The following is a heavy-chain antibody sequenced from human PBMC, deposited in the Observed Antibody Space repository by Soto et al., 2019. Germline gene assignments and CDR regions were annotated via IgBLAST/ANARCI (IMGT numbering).Heavy chain of an antibody. V-gene: IGHV3-23*01. D-gene: IGHD6-13*01. CDR1: EFTFSSYA. CDR3: AKISRSVKAAAFFDY. CDR2: ISGSGGST. J-gene: IGHJ4*02. Sequence: HGGSVRLSCAASEFTFSSYAMSWVRQAPGKGLEWVSAISGSGGSTYYADSVKGRFTISRDNSKNTLYLQMNSLRAEDTAVYYCAKISRSVKAAAFFDYWGQGTLVTVSS.